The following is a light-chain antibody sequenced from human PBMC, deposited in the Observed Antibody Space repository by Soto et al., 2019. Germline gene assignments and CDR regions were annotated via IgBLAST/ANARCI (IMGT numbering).Light chain of an antibody. CDR3: QQYGSSGT. V-gene: IGKV3-20*01. CDR1: QSVTTQ. CDR2: GAS. Sequence: IALTQSPGTLSLSPGERATLTCRASQSVTTQLAWYQQKPGQAPRLIIHGASSRATGVPDRITGSGSGTDFTLSISRLEPEDFAVYYCQQYGSSGTFGQGTKVDIK. J-gene: IGKJ1*01.